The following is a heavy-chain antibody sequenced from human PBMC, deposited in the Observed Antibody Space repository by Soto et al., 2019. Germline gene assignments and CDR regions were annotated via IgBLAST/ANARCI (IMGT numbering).Heavy chain of an antibody. CDR2: ISASNGNT. Sequence: QLVQSGAEVKKPGASVKVSCKASGYTFNKYSISWVRQAPGQGLEWMGWISASNGNTDFAQKFQGRVTMAIDTSTSTAYMELRSLRSDDTAVFYCTRGHGDFAGDFDYWGQGTLVTVSS. CDR1: GYTFNKYS. V-gene: IGHV1-18*04. J-gene: IGHJ4*02. D-gene: IGHD4-17*01. CDR3: TRGHGDFAGDFDY.